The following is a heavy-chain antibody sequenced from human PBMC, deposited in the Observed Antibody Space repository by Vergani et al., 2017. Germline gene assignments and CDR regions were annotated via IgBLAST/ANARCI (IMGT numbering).Heavy chain of an antibody. D-gene: IGHD2-2*01. Sequence: QVQLQESGPGLVKPSETLSLTCTVSGGSISSYYWSWIRQPAGKGLEWIGRIYTSGSTNYNPSLKSRVTMSVDTSKNQFSLKLSSVTAADTAVYYCARDPWPLSLSSTNYPWGQGTLVTVSS. J-gene: IGHJ5*02. CDR2: IYTSGST. V-gene: IGHV4-4*07. CDR1: GGSISSYY. CDR3: ARDPWPLSLSSTNYP.